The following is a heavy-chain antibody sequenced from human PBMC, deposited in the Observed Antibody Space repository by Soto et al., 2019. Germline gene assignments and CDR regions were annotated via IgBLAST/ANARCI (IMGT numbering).Heavy chain of an antibody. Sequence: SVKVSCKASGGTFSSYAISWVRQAPGQGLEWMGRIIPIFGTANYAQKFQGRVTITADKSTSTAYMELSSLRSEDTAVYYCARGSVVTPHYYCGMDVCGQGTTVTVSS. J-gene: IGHJ6*02. V-gene: IGHV1-69*06. CDR1: GGTFSSYA. D-gene: IGHD2-21*02. CDR2: IIPIFGTA. CDR3: ARGSVVTPHYYCGMDV.